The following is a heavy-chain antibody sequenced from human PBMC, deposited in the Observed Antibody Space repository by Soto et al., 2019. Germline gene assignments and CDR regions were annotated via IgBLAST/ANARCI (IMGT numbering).Heavy chain of an antibody. CDR2: VKDGGHT. D-gene: IGHD5-12*01. Sequence: QVQLQQWGAGLLKPSETLSLNCAVTGGSLSGYYWSWIRQPPGKGLEWIGEVKDGGHTNYSPSLRGXDTXSXVTSNNPFSLRLNSVTAADTGVYYCARGQEGVVATHWDQGSLVTVSS. J-gene: IGHJ4*02. V-gene: IGHV4-34*01. CDR1: GGSLSGYY. CDR3: ARGQEGVVATH.